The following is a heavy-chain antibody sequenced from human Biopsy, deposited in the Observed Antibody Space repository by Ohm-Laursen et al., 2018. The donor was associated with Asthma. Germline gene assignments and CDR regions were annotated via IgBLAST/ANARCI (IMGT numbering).Heavy chain of an antibody. D-gene: IGHD6-13*01. V-gene: IGHV4-59*12. CDR3: VRATSTWSQSGPHYFDH. CDR2: VHSTGST. J-gene: IGHJ4*02. Sequence: GTLSLTCTVSPGSINDYYWNWIRQFPGKGLEWIGYVHSTGSTRLNPSLKSQLTISVDTSVDQVSLKLTSVTAADTAVYYCVRATSTWSQSGPHYFDHWGQGTLVTVSS. CDR1: PGSINDYY.